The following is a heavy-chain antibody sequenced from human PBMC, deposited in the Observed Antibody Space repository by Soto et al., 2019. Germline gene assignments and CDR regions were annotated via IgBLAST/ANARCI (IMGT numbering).Heavy chain of an antibody. J-gene: IGHJ4*02. Sequence: PSETLSLTCTVSGGSISSGDYYWSWIRQPPGKGLEWIGYIYYSGSTYYNPSLKSRVTISVDTSKNQFSLKLSSVTAADTAVYYCASLDTYYYGSGSSFDYWGQGTLVTVSS. D-gene: IGHD3-10*01. CDR1: GGSISSGDYY. CDR3: ASLDTYYYGSGSSFDY. V-gene: IGHV4-30-4*01. CDR2: IYYSGST.